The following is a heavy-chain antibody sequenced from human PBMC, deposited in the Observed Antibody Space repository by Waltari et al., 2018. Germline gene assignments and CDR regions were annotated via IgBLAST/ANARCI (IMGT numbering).Heavy chain of an antibody. D-gene: IGHD3-10*01. Sequence: QLHLQESGPELLEPSETLYLTCTVSSVSISSGAFYWGWIRQPAGKGPEWIGNIYYSGSTYYNPSLESRVAISVDTSKNQFSLQLSSVTAADTAVYYCARKRFGEPGTYFDYWGQGTLVSVSS. CDR2: IYYSGST. V-gene: IGHV4-39*01. CDR3: ARKRFGEPGTYFDY. J-gene: IGHJ4*02. CDR1: SVSISSGAFY.